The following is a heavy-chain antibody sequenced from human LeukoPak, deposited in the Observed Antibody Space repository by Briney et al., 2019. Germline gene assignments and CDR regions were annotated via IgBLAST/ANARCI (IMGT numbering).Heavy chain of an antibody. CDR1: GYTLTELS. J-gene: IGHJ4*02. CDR2: FDPEDGET. V-gene: IGHV1-24*01. Sequence: GASAKVSCKVSGYTLTELSMHWVRQAPGKGLEWMGGFDPEDGETIYAQKFQGRVTMTRNTSISTAYMELSSLRSEDTAVYYCARVKNYGSGSPLSLRYWGQGTLVTVSS. D-gene: IGHD3-10*01. CDR3: ARVKNYGSGSPLSLRY.